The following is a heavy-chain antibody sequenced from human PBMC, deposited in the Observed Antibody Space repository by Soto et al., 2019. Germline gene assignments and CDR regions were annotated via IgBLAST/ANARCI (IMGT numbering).Heavy chain of an antibody. D-gene: IGHD1-26*01. CDR2: IWYDGSYE. V-gene: IGHV3-33*01. Sequence: QVQLVESGGGVVQPGRSLRLSCAASGFTFSTHGMHWVRQAPGKGLEWVAVIWYDGSYEYYGDSVKGRFTISRDNSKNTLYLQMDSLRAEDTAVYYCARGTQYSGYYSHFDYWGQGTLVNVSA. J-gene: IGHJ4*02. CDR1: GFTFSTHG. CDR3: ARGTQYSGYYSHFDY.